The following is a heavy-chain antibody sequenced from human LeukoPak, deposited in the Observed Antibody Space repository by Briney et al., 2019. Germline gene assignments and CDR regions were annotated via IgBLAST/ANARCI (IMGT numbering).Heavy chain of an antibody. D-gene: IGHD1-26*01. J-gene: IGHJ4*02. CDR2: INPNSGDT. V-gene: IGHV1-2*02. Sequence: ASVKVSCKASGYTFTGYYIHWVRQAPGQALEWMAWINPNSGDTDCAQKFQGRVSMTRDTSISTAYMDLSRLTSDDTAVYYCAILLGATTNFDYWGQGTLVTVSS. CDR1: GYTFTGYY. CDR3: AILLGATTNFDY.